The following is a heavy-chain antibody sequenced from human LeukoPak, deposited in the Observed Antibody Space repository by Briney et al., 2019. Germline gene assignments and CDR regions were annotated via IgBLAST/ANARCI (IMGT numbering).Heavy chain of an antibody. CDR2: ISGSGGST. Sequence: RGSLRLSCAASGFTFSSYAMSWVRQAPGKGLEWVSAISGSGGSTYYADSVKGRFTISRDNSKNTLYLQMNSLRAEDTAVYYCAKAGAGSSWENYYYYYMDVWGKGTTVTVSS. CDR1: GFTFSSYA. V-gene: IGHV3-23*01. D-gene: IGHD6-13*01. J-gene: IGHJ6*03. CDR3: AKAGAGSSWENYYYYYMDV.